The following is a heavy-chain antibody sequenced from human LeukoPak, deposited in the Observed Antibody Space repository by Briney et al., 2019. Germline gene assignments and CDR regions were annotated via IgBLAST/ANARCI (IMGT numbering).Heavy chain of an antibody. CDR3: ARDGARYGSGSYEAMGWFDP. J-gene: IGHJ5*02. Sequence: GASVKVSCKASGGPFSNYGISWVRQAPGQGLEWMGRINPILGIANVAQRFQGRVTIAADKTTSTAYMELNSLRSEDTAVYYCARDGARYGSGSYEAMGWFDPWGQGTLVTVSS. CDR1: GGPFSNYG. D-gene: IGHD3-10*01. CDR2: INPILGIA. V-gene: IGHV1-69*04.